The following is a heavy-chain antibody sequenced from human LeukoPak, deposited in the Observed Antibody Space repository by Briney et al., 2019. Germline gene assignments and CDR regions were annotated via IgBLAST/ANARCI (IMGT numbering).Heavy chain of an antibody. CDR3: ARGGHDYVWGSYRYEGYFDY. V-gene: IGHV1-18*01. J-gene: IGHJ4*02. CDR1: GYTFTSYG. D-gene: IGHD3-16*02. CDR2: ISAYNGNT. Sequence: ASVKVSCKASGYTFTSYGISWVRQAPGQGLEWMGWISAYNGNTNYAQKLQGRVTMTTDTSTSTAYMELRSLRSDDTAVYYCARGGHDYVWGSYRYEGYFDYWGQGTLVTVSS.